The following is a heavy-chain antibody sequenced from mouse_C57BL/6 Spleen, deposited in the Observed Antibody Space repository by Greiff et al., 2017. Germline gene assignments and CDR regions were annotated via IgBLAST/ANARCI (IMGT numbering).Heavy chain of an antibody. J-gene: IGHJ4*01. CDR3: ASLYYYCRGDAMDY. D-gene: IGHD1-1*01. Sequence: VQLQQSGPELVKPGASVKISCKASGYAFSSSWMNWVKQRPGKGLEWIGRIYPGDGDTNYNGKFKGKATLTADKSSSTAYMQLSSLTSEDSAVYFCASLYYYCRGDAMDYWGQGTSVTVSS. V-gene: IGHV1-82*01. CDR1: GYAFSSSW. CDR2: IYPGDGDT.